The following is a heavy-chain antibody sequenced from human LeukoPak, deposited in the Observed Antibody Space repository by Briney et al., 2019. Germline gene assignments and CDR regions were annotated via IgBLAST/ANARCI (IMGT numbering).Heavy chain of an antibody. Sequence: GGSLRLSCAASGFTFSSYAMHWVRQAPGKGLEYVSAICSNGGSTYYANSVKGRFTISRDNSKNTLYLQMGSLRAEDMAVYYCARDWFLSYWGQGTLVTVSS. CDR2: ICSNGGST. CDR3: ARDWFLSY. V-gene: IGHV3-64*01. CDR1: GFTFSSYA. J-gene: IGHJ4*02. D-gene: IGHD3-10*01.